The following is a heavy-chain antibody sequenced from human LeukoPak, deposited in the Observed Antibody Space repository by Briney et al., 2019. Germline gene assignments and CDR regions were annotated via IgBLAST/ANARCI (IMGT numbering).Heavy chain of an antibody. J-gene: IGHJ5*02. CDR2: ISAYNGNT. CDR1: GYTFTSYG. CDR3: ARGAPNLGGIWVESSSWFNWFDP. V-gene: IGHV1-18*01. D-gene: IGHD6-13*01. Sequence: ASVKVSCKASGYTFTSYGISWVRQAPGQGLEWMGWISAYNGNTNYAQKLQGRVTMTTDTSTSTAYMELRSLRSDDTAVYYCARGAPNLGGIWVESSSWFNWFDPWGQGTLVTVSS.